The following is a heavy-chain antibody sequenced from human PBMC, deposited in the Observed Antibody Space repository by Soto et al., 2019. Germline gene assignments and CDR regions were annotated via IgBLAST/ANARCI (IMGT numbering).Heavy chain of an antibody. CDR2: INPKSDDT. CDR3: ARKHSLDYIRWGLDP. Sequence: QVQRVQSGPEVKKPGASVKVSCKASGYPFSDNQIHWLRRAPGQGLEWMGRINPKSDDTNYAQKLQGRVTMTRDTSIDTAYLELTGLTSDDTATYYCARKHSLDYIRWGLDPWGQGTLVTVSS. CDR1: GYPFSDNQ. D-gene: IGHD4-4*01. J-gene: IGHJ5*02. V-gene: IGHV1-2*02.